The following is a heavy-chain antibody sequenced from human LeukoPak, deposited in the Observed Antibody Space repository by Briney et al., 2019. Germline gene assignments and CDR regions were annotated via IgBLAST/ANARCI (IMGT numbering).Heavy chain of an antibody. V-gene: IGHV1-46*01. CDR3: ARDSSTSSLADP. Sequence: GASVKVSCKASGYTFISHYMHWVRQAPGQGLEWMGIIHPSSGSTSYAQKFEGRVTLTRDTSTSTVYMELISLRSEDTAVYYCARDSSTSSLADPWGQGTLVTVSS. CDR1: GYTFISHY. CDR2: IHPSSGST. J-gene: IGHJ5*02. D-gene: IGHD2-2*01.